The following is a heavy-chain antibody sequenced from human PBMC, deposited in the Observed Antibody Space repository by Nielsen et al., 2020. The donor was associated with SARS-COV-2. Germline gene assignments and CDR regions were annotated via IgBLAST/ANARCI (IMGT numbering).Heavy chain of an antibody. V-gene: IGHV4-61*01. D-gene: IGHD3-10*01. CDR3: ARHYYGSGIYYNIRWFDP. J-gene: IGHJ5*02. CDR2: IYYTGIT. CDR1: GGSVSSGSYY. Sequence: SETLSLTCTVSGGSVSSGSYYWSWIRQVPEKGLEWIGYIYYTGITNYNPSLKGRVSISVDTSNNQVSLRLSSVTAADTAVYFCARHYYGSGIYYNIRWFDPWGQGTLVTVSS.